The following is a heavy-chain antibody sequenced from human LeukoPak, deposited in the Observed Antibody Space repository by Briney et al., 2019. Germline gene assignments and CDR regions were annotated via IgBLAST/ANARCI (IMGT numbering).Heavy chain of an antibody. CDR2: ISYDGSNK. CDR3: ARAGGWFGAESPRGAFDI. Sequence: GGSLRLSCAASGFTFSSYAMHWVRQAPGKGLEWVAVISYDGSNKYYADSVKGRFTFSRDNSKNTLSLQMNSLRAEDTAVYYCARAGGWFGAESPRGAFDIWGQGTMVTVSS. V-gene: IGHV3-30-3*01. CDR1: GFTFSSYA. D-gene: IGHD3-10*01. J-gene: IGHJ3*02.